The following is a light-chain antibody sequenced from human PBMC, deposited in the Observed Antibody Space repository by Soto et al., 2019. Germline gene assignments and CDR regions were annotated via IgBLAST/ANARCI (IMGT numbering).Light chain of an antibody. J-gene: IGLJ1*01. CDR3: SSYTSSSTYV. CDR1: SSDVGDYNY. V-gene: IGLV2-14*01. Sequence: QSVLTQPASVSGSPGQSITISCTGASSDVGDYNYVSWYQHHPGKAPKFLIYEVNNRPSGVSDRFSGSKSGNVASLTISWLQAEDEADYYCSSYTSSSTYVFGTGTKVTAL. CDR2: EVN.